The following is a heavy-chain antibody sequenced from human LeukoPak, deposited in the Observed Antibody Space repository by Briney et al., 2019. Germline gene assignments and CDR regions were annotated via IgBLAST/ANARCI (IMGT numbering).Heavy chain of an antibody. CDR1: GYTFTTYG. J-gene: IGHJ4*02. CDR2: IIPIFGTA. CDR3: ARGGHGTSVAVAGTGDY. D-gene: IGHD6-19*01. Sequence: GASVKVSCKASGYTFTTYGVTWVRQAPGQGLGWMGGIIPIFGTANYAQKFQGRVTMTRDMSTSTVYMQLSSLRSDDTAVYYCARGGHGTSVAVAGTGDYWGQGTLVTVSS. V-gene: IGHV1-69*05.